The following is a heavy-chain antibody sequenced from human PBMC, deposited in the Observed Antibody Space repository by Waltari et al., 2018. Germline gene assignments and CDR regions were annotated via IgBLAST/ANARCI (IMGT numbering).Heavy chain of an antibody. CDR1: GYTFISYS. J-gene: IGHJ4*02. V-gene: IGHV1-18*01. CDR3: TRGYGTYYGSGSYHY. D-gene: IGHD3-10*01. CDR2: ISTYNGNT. Sequence: QVQLVQSGPEVKKPGASVKVSCKASGYTFISYSISWVRQAPGQGLEWMGWISTYNGNTAYAQKLQGRLPMTTDTSANTVYMELRSLRSDDTAVYYCTRGYGTYYGSGSYHYWGQGTLVTVSS.